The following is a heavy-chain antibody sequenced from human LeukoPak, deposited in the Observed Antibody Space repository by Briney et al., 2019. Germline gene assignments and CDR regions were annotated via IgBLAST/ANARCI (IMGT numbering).Heavy chain of an antibody. D-gene: IGHD2-2*01. V-gene: IGHV5-51*01. CDR3: ATPAYIVVVPAASDAFDI. CDR2: IYPGDSDT. J-gene: IGHJ3*02. Sequence: GESLKISCKGSGYSFTSYWIGWVRQMPGKGLEWMGIIYPGDSDTRYSPSFQGQVTISADKSISTAYLQWSSLKASDTAMYYCATPAYIVVVPAASDAFDIWGQGTMVTVSS. CDR1: GYSFTSYW.